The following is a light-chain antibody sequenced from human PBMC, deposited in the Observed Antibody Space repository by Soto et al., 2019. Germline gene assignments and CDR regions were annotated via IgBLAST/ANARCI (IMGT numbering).Light chain of an antibody. J-gene: IGKJ5*01. V-gene: IGKV1-39*01. CDR2: AAS. CDR1: QSISSY. Sequence: DVQLPKSKSSLSASVGDRVTITCRASQSISSYLNWYQQKPGKAPKLLIYAASSLQSGAPSRFSGSGSGTDFTLTISSLQPEDFATYYCQQSYSTPHTFGQGTRLEI. CDR3: QQSYSTPHT.